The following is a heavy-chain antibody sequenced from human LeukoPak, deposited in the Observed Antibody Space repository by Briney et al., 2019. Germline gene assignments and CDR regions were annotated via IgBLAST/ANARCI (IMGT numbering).Heavy chain of an antibody. CDR3: ARGFPVVAGNFDY. CDR2: IYSGGST. V-gene: IGHV3-66*01. CDR1: GFTVSGYY. D-gene: IGHD6-19*01. Sequence: PGGSLRLSCAASGFTVSGYYMGWVRQAPGKGLEWVSVIYSGGSTYYAGSVKGRFTISRDTSKNTLYLQMNSLRAEDTAVYYCARGFPVVAGNFDYWGQGTLVTVSS. J-gene: IGHJ4*02.